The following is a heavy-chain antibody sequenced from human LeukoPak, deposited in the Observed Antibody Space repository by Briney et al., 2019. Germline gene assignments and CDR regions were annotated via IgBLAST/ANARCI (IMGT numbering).Heavy chain of an antibody. Sequence: ASVKVSCKASGYTFTSYGISWVRQAPGQGLEWMGLINPRGTATRYAESFQGRLTLTRDLSTSTDYMELSSLRSDDTAVYYCARDRKASPNWELDYWGQGTLVTVSS. CDR3: ARDRKASPNWELDY. D-gene: IGHD1-1*01. J-gene: IGHJ4*02. CDR2: INPRGTAT. CDR1: GYTFTSYG. V-gene: IGHV1-46*01.